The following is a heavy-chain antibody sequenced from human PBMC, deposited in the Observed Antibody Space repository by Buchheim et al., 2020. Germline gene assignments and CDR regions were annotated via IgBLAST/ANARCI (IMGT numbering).Heavy chain of an antibody. CDR2: ISGSGGST. V-gene: IGHV3-23*01. CDR3: AKDRRPRFGVVIIIPGFDY. J-gene: IGHJ4*02. Sequence: EVQMLESGGGLVQPGGSLRLSCAASGFTFSSYAMSWVRQAPGKGLEWVSAISGSGGSTYYADSVKGRFTISRDNSKNTMYLQMNSLKAEDTAVYYCAKDRRPRFGVVIIIPGFDYWGQGTL. CDR1: GFTFSSYA. D-gene: IGHD3-3*01.